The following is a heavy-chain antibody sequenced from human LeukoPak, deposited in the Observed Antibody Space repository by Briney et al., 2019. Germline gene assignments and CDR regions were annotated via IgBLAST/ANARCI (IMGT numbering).Heavy chain of an antibody. CDR2: ISWNSGSI. V-gene: IGHV3-9*01. D-gene: IGHD3-10*01. CDR1: GFTFDDYA. CDR3: ARAGPADY. J-gene: IGHJ4*02. Sequence: GGSLRLSCAASGFTFDDYAMHWVRQAPGKGLEWVSGISWNSGSIGYADSVKGRFTISRDNAKNSLYLQMNSLRAEDTAVYYCARAGPADYWGQGTLVTVSS.